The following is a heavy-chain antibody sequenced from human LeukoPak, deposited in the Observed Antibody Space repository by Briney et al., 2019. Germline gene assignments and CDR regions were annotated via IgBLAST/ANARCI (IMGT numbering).Heavy chain of an antibody. CDR2: IGTAADT. D-gene: IGHD3-10*01. V-gene: IGHV3-13*04. CDR3: ARKDYGSGSFNY. Sequence: GGSLRLSCSASGFSFSSYDLHWVRQGLGKGLEWVAAIGTAADTYYPDSVKGRFTISRENAKNSLHLQMNSLRAGDTGVYYCARKDYGSGSFNYWGQGTLVTVSS. CDR1: GFSFSSYD. J-gene: IGHJ4*02.